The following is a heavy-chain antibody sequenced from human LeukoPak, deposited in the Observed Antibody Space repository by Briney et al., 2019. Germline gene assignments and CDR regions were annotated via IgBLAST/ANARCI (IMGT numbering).Heavy chain of an antibody. CDR2: IYAGENT. V-gene: IGHV3-53*01. J-gene: IGHJ6*03. D-gene: IGHD6-25*01. CDR3: ANGRAGPSGYYYMDV. Sequence: GGSLRLSCAASGFTVGNSYMTWVRQPPGKGLEWLSVIYAGENTYYADSAKGRFTISRDNFKNTLYLQMNSLRVEDTAKYYCANGRAGPSGYYYMDVWGNGTTVTV. CDR1: GFTVGNSY.